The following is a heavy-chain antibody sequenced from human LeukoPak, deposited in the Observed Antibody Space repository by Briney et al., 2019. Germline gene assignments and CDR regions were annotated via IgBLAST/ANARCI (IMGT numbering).Heavy chain of an antibody. V-gene: IGHV1-24*01. CDR1: GYSLTELY. CDR2: CDPEDGET. D-gene: IGHD1-26*01. Sequence: ASVRVSCKVAGYSLTELYMYWVRQAPGKGLEWMGGCDPEDGETIYAQKFQGRVTMTEDTSTDTAYMELSSLRSEDTAVYYCATDRRIVGATWDDAFDIWGQGTMVTVSS. J-gene: IGHJ3*02. CDR3: ATDRRIVGATWDDAFDI.